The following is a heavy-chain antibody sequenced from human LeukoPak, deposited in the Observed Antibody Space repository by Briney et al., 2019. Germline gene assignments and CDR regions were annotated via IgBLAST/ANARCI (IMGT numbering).Heavy chain of an antibody. CDR2: IKQDGSEK. D-gene: IGHD5-12*01. CDR1: GFTFSSFW. CDR3: AREWHFDY. Sequence: PGGSLRLSCAASGFTFSSFWMTWVRQAPGKGLEWVANIKQDGSEKYYVDSVKGRFTISRENAKNSLFLQMNSLRAEDAAVYYCAREWHFDYWGQGTLVTVSS. V-gene: IGHV3-7*01. J-gene: IGHJ4*02.